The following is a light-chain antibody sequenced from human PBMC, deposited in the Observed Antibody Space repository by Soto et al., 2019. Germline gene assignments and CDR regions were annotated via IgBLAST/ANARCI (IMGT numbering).Light chain of an antibody. CDR2: AAS. Sequence: DIQMTQSPSSLSTSVGDRVTITCRASQSITNYLNWYQQKPRRVPKLLIYAASRLQSGVPSRFSGSGSGTDFTLTISSLQPEDFATYYCQQNYITPWTFGQGTKVEIK. CDR1: QSITNY. CDR3: QQNYITPWT. V-gene: IGKV1-39*01. J-gene: IGKJ1*01.